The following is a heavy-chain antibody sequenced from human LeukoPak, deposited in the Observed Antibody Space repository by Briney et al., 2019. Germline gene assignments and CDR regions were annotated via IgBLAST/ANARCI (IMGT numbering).Heavy chain of an antibody. CDR2: IYYSGTT. V-gene: IGHV4-59*08. CDR1: GGSISSYY. J-gene: IGHJ4*02. D-gene: IGHD4-17*01. CDR3: ASLTTVTRGYFDS. Sequence: PSETLSLTCSVSGGSISSYYWSWIRQPPGKGLEWIGYIYYSGTTNYNPSLKSRLTISVDASKNQFSLKLSSVTATDTAVYYCASLTTVTRGYFDSWGQGTLVTVSS.